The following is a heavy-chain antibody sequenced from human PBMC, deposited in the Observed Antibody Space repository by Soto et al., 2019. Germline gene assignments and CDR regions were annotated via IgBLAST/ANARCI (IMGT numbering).Heavy chain of an antibody. CDR3: ARWGTTGGLDV. Sequence: QVQLVESGGGVVQPGTSLRLSCVGSGFTFRSYVIHWVRQAPGKGLEWVALTSYDGSNNFYVDSVKGRFTISRDNSRNTVELQMDSLRLEDTALYYCARWGTTGGLDVWGQRTLVSVSS. CDR1: GFTFRSYV. V-gene: IGHV3-33*05. D-gene: IGHD3-16*01. J-gene: IGHJ4*02. CDR2: TSYDGSNN.